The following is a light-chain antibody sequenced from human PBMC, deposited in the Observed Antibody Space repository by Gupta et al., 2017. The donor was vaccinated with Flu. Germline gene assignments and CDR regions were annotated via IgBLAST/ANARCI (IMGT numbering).Light chain of an antibody. V-gene: IGKV4-1*01. CDR1: QSVTSTCNYRNY. Sequence: DIVMTKSPESLAVSLGETATINCKPSQSVTSTCNYRNYLAWYQQKPGHPPSLLLSWASVRESRFPDRFSGSGSGTDFALTITNFQVEDVAVYYCQQYLDTPLTFGQGTRVEIK. J-gene: IGKJ1*01. CDR3: QQYLDTPLT. CDR2: WAS.